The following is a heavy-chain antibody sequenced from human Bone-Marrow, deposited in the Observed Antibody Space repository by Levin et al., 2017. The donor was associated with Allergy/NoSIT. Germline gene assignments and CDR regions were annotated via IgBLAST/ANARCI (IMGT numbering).Heavy chain of an antibody. CDR3: AKDRTLLGDYFDY. J-gene: IGHJ4*02. CDR1: GFPFSSYG. Sequence: GESLKISCAASGFPFSSYGMHWVRQAPGKGLEWVAVLANDGTNKFYADSVKGRFTISRDNSKNTLYLQMNSLRAEDTAVYYCAKDRTLLGDYFDYWGQGTLVTVSS. CDR2: LANDGTNK. D-gene: IGHD1-14*01. V-gene: IGHV3-30*18.